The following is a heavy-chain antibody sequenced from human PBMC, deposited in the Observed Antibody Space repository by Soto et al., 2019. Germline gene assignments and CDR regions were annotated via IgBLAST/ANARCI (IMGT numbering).Heavy chain of an antibody. D-gene: IGHD2-21*02. Sequence: PGESLKISCKGSGYSFTSYWIGWVRQMPVKGLEWMGIIYPGDSDTRYSPSFQGQVTISADKSISTAYLQWSSLKASDTAMYYCATGYCGGDCYSGYYYGMDVWGQGTTVTVPS. CDR2: IYPGDSDT. CDR1: GYSFTSYW. J-gene: IGHJ6*02. CDR3: ATGYCGGDCYSGYYYGMDV. V-gene: IGHV5-51*01.